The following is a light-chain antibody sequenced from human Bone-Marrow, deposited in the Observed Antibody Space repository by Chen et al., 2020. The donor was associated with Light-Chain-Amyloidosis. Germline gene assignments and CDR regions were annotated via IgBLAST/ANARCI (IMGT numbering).Light chain of an antibody. V-gene: IGLV3-25*03. CDR2: RDT. Sequence: SYELTQPPSVSVSPGQTARITCSGDDLPTKYAYWYQQKPGQAPVLGIHRDTERPSGISERFSGSSSGTTATVTISGVQAEDEAEYHCQSADSSGTYEVIFGGGTKLTVL. J-gene: IGLJ2*01. CDR3: QSADSSGTYEVI. CDR1: DLPTKY.